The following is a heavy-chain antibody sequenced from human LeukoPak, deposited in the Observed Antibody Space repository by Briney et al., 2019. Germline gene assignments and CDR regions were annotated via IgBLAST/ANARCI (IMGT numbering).Heavy chain of an antibody. CDR3: ASGGAAACIDY. Sequence: GGSLRLSCAASGFSFGSYAMSWVRQTPGKGLEWVSAISGSGGSTYYADSVKGRFTISRDNSKNTLYLQMNSLRAEDTAVYYCASGGAAACIDYWGQGTLVTVSS. J-gene: IGHJ4*02. CDR2: ISGSGGST. V-gene: IGHV3-23*01. CDR1: GFSFGSYA. D-gene: IGHD6-25*01.